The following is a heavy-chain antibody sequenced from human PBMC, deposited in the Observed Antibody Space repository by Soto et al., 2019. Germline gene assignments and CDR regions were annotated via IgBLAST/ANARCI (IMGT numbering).Heavy chain of an antibody. V-gene: IGHV3-23*01. D-gene: IGHD3-16*01. CDR2: ISGSGGRS. CDR1: GFTFSNYA. CDR3: AKAYFVWSSEQPYYFDY. Sequence: EVQLLDSGGGLVQPGGSLRLSCAASGFTFSNYAMTWVRQGPGKGLEWVSGISGSGGRSYYADSVKGRFTISRDNSKSTLYIKMNSLRAEDTAVYYCAKAYFVWSSEQPYYFDYWGQGTLVTVSS. J-gene: IGHJ4*02.